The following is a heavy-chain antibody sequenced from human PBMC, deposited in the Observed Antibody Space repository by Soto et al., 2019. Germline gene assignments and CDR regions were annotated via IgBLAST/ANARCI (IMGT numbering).Heavy chain of an antibody. Sequence: XSVKGSCNASGYSFTSYGISWVRQAPGQGLEWMGWISAYNGNTNYAQKLQGRVTMTTDTSTSTAYMELRSLRSDDTAVYYCESDKMATGVLGYWGQGTLVTVSS. CDR1: GYSFTSYG. CDR3: ESDKMATGVLGY. J-gene: IGHJ4*02. D-gene: IGHD5-12*01. V-gene: IGHV1-18*01. CDR2: ISAYNGNT.